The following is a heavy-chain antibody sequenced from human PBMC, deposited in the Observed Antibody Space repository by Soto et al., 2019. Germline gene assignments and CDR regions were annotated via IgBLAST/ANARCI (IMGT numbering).Heavy chain of an antibody. J-gene: IGHJ6*02. CDR2: INHSGST. D-gene: IGHD3-3*01. CDR3: ARGRDYDFWSGSQDYYGMDV. Sequence: PSETLSLTCAVYGGSFSGYYWSWIRQPPGKGLEWIGEINHSGSTNYNPSLKSRVTRSVDTSKNQFSLKLSSVTAADTAVYYCARGRDYDFWSGSQDYYGMDVWGQGTTVTVSS. V-gene: IGHV4-34*01. CDR1: GGSFSGYY.